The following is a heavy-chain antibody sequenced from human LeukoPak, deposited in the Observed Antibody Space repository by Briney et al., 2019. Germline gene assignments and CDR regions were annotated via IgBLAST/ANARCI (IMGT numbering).Heavy chain of an antibody. Sequence: SETLSLTCAVYGGSFSGYYWSWIRQPPGKGLEWIGEINHSGSTNYNPSLKSRVTISVDTSKNQFSVKLSSVTAADTAVYYCARDLGGEPLPGYYYYYMDVWGKGATVTISS. J-gene: IGHJ6*03. CDR1: GGSFSGYY. CDR3: ARDLGGEPLPGYYYYYMDV. D-gene: IGHD3-16*01. V-gene: IGHV4-34*01. CDR2: INHSGST.